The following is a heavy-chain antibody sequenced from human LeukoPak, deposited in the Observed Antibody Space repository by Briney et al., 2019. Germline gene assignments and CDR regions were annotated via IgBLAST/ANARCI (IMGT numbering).Heavy chain of an antibody. Sequence: GGSLRLSCAASGFTFSSYAMSWVRQAPGKGLEWVSAISGSGGSTYYADSVKGRFTISRDNSKNTLYLQMNSLRAEDTAVYYCAKGSDYDFWSGHFDYWGQGTLVTVSS. CDR2: ISGSGGST. V-gene: IGHV3-23*01. CDR1: GFTFSSYA. D-gene: IGHD3-3*01. CDR3: AKGSDYDFWSGHFDY. J-gene: IGHJ4*02.